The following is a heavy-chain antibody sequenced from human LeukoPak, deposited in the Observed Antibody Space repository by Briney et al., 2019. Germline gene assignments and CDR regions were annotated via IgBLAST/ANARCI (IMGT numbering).Heavy chain of an antibody. CDR3: ARDLYGNSF. V-gene: IGHV3-23*01. CDR1: GYTFSSYW. Sequence: GGSLRLSCAASGYTFSSYWMKWVRQAPGKGLEWVSAISGSGGSTYYADSVKGRFTISRDNSKNTLYLQMISLRAEDTAVYYCARDLYGNSFWGQGTLVTVSS. J-gene: IGHJ4*02. CDR2: ISGSGGST. D-gene: IGHD2-8*01.